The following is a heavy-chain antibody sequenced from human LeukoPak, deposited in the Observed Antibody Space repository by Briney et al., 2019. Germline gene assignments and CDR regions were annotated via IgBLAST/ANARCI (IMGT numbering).Heavy chain of an antibody. D-gene: IGHD5-24*01. CDR1: GFTFSDYY. V-gene: IGHV3-11*01. CDR2: ISSSGTTI. J-gene: IGHJ4*02. Sequence: QPGGSLRLSCAASGFTFSDYYMSWIRQAPGKGLEWVSYISSSGTTIYYADSVKGRFTISRDNAKNSLYLQMNSLGAEDTAVYYCGRGVEMADLGFDYWGQGTPVTVSS. CDR3: GRGVEMADLGFDY.